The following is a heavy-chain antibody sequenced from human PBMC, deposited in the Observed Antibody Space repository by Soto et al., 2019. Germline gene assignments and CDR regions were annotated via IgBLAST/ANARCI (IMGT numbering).Heavy chain of an antibody. V-gene: IGHV3-30-3*01. D-gene: IGHD6-19*01. CDR2: ISYDGSNK. CDR3: ARDPPPSVAGTKESYYFDY. CDR1: GFTFSSYA. J-gene: IGHJ4*02. Sequence: QVQLVESGGGVVQPGRSLRLSCAASGFTFSSYAMHWVRQAPGKGLEWVAVISYDGSNKYYADSVKGRFTISRDNSKNTLYLQMNSLRAEDTAVYYCARDPPPSVAGTKESYYFDYWGQGSLVSVSS.